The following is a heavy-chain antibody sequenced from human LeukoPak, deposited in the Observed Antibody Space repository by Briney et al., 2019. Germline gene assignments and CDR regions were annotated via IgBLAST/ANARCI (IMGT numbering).Heavy chain of an antibody. D-gene: IGHD6-25*01. CDR3: ACGAANSPHSGL. J-gene: IGHJ4*02. CDR1: GGSISSGGYY. CDR2: IYYSGST. Sequence: TSETLSLTCTVSGGSISSGGYYWSWIRQHPGKGLEWIGYIYYSGSTYYNPSLKSRVTISVDTSKNQFSLKLSSVTAADTAVYYCACGAANSPHSGLWGQGTLVTVSS. V-gene: IGHV4-31*03.